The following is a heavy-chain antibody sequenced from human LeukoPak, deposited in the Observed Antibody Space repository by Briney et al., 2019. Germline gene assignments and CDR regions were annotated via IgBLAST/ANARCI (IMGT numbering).Heavy chain of an antibody. CDR1: GFTFSSYS. J-gene: IGHJ4*02. Sequence: AGGSLRLSCAASGFTFSSYSMNWVRQAPGKGLEWVSSISSSSSYIYHADSVKGRFTISRDNAKNSLYLQMNSLRAEDTAVYYCARSSGYDWDIGYWGQGTLVTVSS. CDR2: ISSSSSYI. CDR3: ARSSGYDWDIGY. D-gene: IGHD5-12*01. V-gene: IGHV3-21*01.